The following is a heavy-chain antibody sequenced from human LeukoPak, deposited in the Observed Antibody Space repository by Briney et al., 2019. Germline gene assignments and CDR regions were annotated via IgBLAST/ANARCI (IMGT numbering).Heavy chain of an antibody. Sequence: SQTLSLTCAISGDSVSSNSAAWNWIRQSPSSGLEWLGRTYYRSKWYNDYAVSVKSRITINPDTSKNQFSLQLNSVTPEDTAVYYCARARLDYVWGGYRNNWFDPWGQGTLVTVSS. CDR2: TYYRSKWYN. D-gene: IGHD3-16*02. V-gene: IGHV6-1*01. J-gene: IGHJ5*02. CDR3: ARARLDYVWGGYRNNWFDP. CDR1: GDSVSSNSAA.